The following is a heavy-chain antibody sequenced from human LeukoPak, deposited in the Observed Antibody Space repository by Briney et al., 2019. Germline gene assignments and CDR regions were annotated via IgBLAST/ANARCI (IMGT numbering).Heavy chain of an antibody. D-gene: IGHD1-26*01. CDR1: GFTFDSYS. CDR3: ASGGRSDYFFDF. CDR2: ISSSSYYI. J-gene: IGHJ4*02. Sequence: GGSLRLSCAASGFTFDSYSMNWVRQAPGKGLEWVSSISSSSYYIYYADSAKGRFTISRDNAKNSLYLQMNSLRAEDTAVYYCASGGRSDYFFDFWGQGTLVTVSS. V-gene: IGHV3-21*01.